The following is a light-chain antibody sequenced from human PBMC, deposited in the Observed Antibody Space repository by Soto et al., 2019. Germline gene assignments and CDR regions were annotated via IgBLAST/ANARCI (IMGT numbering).Light chain of an antibody. CDR1: QSVSSN. CDR3: QHYGSSPRT. CDR2: GAS. J-gene: IGKJ1*01. V-gene: IGKV3-20*01. Sequence: EIVMTQSPATLSVSPGERATLSCRASQSVSSNLAWYQQKPGQAPRLLIYGASSRATGIPDRFSGSGSGTDFNLTISSLEPEDFAMYYCQHYGSSPRTFGQGTKVDIK.